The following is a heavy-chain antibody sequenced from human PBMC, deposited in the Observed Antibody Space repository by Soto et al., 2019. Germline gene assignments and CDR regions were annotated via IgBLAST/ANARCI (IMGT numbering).Heavy chain of an antibody. CDR1: GYNFNSHS. CDR3: ARDRASGSFDY. V-gene: IGHV7-4-1*01. CDR2: INPNTGKP. Sequence: QVQLVQSGSESMQPGASVKVSCKGSGYNFNSHSINWLRQAPGQGLEWMGWINPNTGKPTYEQGFTGRFVFSVDTSVSTVYLQIFSLKAEDSAVYYCARDRASGSFDYWGQGTLVTVSS. D-gene: IGHD1-26*01. J-gene: IGHJ4*02.